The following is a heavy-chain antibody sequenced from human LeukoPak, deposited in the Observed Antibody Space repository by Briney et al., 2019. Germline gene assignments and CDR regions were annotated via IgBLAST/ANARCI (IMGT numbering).Heavy chain of an antibody. J-gene: IGHJ4*02. CDR2: ISAYNGNT. Sequence: ASVKVSCKASGYTFTSYGISWVRQAPGQGLEWMGWISAYNGNTNYAQKLQGRVTMTTDTSTSTAYMELRSLRSDDTAVYYCARELNKAAAGIFDYWGQGTLVTVSS. D-gene: IGHD6-13*01. CDR1: GYTFTSYG. CDR3: ARELNKAAAGIFDY. V-gene: IGHV1-18*01.